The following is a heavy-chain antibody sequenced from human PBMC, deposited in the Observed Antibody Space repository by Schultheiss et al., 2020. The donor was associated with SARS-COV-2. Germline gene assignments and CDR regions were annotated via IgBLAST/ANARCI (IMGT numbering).Heavy chain of an antibody. V-gene: IGHV3-23*01. Sequence: GGSLRLSCAASGFTFSSYWMSWVRQAPGKGLEWVSAISGSGGSTYYADSVKGRFTISRDNSKNTLYLQMNSLRAEDTAVYYCAKDPNSIAAHRGFDYWGQGTLVTVSS. CDR3: AKDPNSIAAHRGFDY. D-gene: IGHD6-6*01. CDR1: GFTFSSYW. CDR2: ISGSGGST. J-gene: IGHJ4*02.